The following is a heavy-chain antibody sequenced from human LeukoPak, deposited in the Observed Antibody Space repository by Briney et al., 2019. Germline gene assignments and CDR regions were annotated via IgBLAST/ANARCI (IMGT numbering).Heavy chain of an antibody. CDR2: FDPEDGET. V-gene: IGHV1-24*01. CDR1: GYTLTELS. CDR3: ATGVESSGWPLGDY. D-gene: IGHD6-19*01. Sequence: GASVKVSCKVSGYTLTELSMHWVRQAPGKGLEWMGGFDPEDGETIYAQKFQGRVTMTEDTSTDTAYMELSSLRSKDTAVYYCATGVESSGWPLGDYWGQGTLVTVSS. J-gene: IGHJ4*02.